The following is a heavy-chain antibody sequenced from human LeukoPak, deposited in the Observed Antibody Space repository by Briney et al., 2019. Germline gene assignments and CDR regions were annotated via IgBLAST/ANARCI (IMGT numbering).Heavy chain of an antibody. CDR2: IFYSGSA. V-gene: IGHV4-59*13. D-gene: IGHD5-18*01. J-gene: IGHJ4*02. Sequence: SETLSLTCTVSGGSISSYYWSWIRQPPGKGLERIGYIFYSGSANYNPSLKSRVTISVDTSKNQSSLKLTSVTAADTAVYYCARTLGYSNGFASDYCGQGTLVTVSS. CDR1: GGSISSYY. CDR3: ARTLGYSNGFASDY.